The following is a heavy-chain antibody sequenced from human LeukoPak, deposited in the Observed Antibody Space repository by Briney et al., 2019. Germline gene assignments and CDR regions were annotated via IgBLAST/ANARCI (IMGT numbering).Heavy chain of an antibody. CDR1: GFMFSSYW. D-gene: IGHD3-22*01. J-gene: IGHJ3*02. Sequence: PGGSLRLSCAASGFMFSSYWMSWVRQAPGKGLEWVAFIRYDGSNKYYADSVKGRFTISRDNSKNTLYLQMNSLRAEDTAVYYCARDPYYYDSSPDAFDIWGQGTMVTVSS. CDR2: IRYDGSNK. V-gene: IGHV3-30*02. CDR3: ARDPYYYDSSPDAFDI.